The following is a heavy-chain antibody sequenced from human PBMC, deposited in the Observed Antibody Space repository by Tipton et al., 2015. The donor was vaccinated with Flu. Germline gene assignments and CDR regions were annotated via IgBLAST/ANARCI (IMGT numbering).Heavy chain of an antibody. J-gene: IGHJ6*02. CDR3: AKDISPYYYYGMDV. Sequence: LSLTCAASGFTFDDYAMHWVRQAPGKGLEWISLISWDGGSTYYADSVKGRFTISRDNSKNSLYLQMNSLRAEDTALYYCAKDISPYYYYGMDVWGQGTTVTVSS. CDR2: ISWDGGST. V-gene: IGHV3-43D*04. CDR1: GFTFDDYA.